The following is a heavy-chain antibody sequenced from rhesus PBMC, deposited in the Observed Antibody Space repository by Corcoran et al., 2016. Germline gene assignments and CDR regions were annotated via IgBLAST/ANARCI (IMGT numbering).Heavy chain of an antibody. Sequence: QLQLQESGPGLVKPSETLSLTCAVPGGSISGGYDWTWVRQPPGKGLGWIGYIYGCSGSTSYNPSLKNPVTISKDTSTNQSSLKLSSVTAADTAVYYCARRTYAAPLFWGQGVLVTVSS. CDR3: ARRTYAAPLF. V-gene: IGHV4-76*01. CDR1: GGSISGGYD. D-gene: IGHD2-15*01. CDR2: IYGCSGST. J-gene: IGHJ4*01.